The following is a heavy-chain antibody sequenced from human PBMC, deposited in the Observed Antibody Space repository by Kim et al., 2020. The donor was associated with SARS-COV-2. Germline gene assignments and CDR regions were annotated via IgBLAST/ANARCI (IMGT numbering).Heavy chain of an antibody. CDR2: INSDGSTT. Sequence: GGSLRLSCITSGFTFSNYWMHWVRQAPGKGLVWVSRINSDGSTTTNADSVKGRFTISRDNAKNTLYLQMNSLRADDTAVYYCASRINGGNSGIDFWGQGTLATVSS. CDR3: ASRINGGNSGIDF. V-gene: IGHV3-74*01. D-gene: IGHD2-21*01. CDR1: GFTFSNYW. J-gene: IGHJ4*02.